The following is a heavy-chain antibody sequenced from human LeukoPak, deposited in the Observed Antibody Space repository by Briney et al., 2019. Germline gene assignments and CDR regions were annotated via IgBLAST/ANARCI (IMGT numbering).Heavy chain of an antibody. Sequence: GGSLRLSCATSGFNFSRYAFYGVRQTPGKGLEWVAIVSYDGSKRSYVDSVKGRFIVSRDNSKNTLYLYLNSLRVEDTAVYFCARGPPQANCGGDCHYYFDSWGQGTLVTVSS. CDR3: ARGPPQANCGGDCHYYFDS. CDR1: GFNFSRYA. D-gene: IGHD2-21*02. CDR2: VSYDGSKR. J-gene: IGHJ4*02. V-gene: IGHV3-30*04.